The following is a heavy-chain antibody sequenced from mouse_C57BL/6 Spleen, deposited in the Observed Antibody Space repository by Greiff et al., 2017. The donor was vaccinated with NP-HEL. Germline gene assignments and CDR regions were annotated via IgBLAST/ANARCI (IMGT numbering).Heavy chain of an antibody. V-gene: IGHV2-2*01. CDR2: IWSGGST. CDR1: GFSLTSYG. J-gene: IGHJ2*01. D-gene: IGHD2-3*01. CDR3: DRYDGYYEGFDY. Sequence: QVQLKESGPGLVQPSQSLSITCTVSGFSLTSYGVHWVRQSPGKGLEWLGVIWSGGSTDYNAAFISRLSISKDNSKSQVFFKMNRLQADDTAIYYCDRYDGYYEGFDYWGQGTTLTVSS.